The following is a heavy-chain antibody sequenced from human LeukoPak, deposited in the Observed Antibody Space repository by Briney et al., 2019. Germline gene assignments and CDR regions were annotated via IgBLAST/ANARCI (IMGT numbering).Heavy chain of an antibody. Sequence: GGSLRLSCAASGFTFSSYAMTWVRQAPGKGLEWVSGISGSSSSSYYADSVKGRFTISRDYSNNTVYLQMNSLRAEDTAVYYCVKEGEVVITHRFDSWGQGTLVTVSS. CDR2: ISGSSSSS. CDR3: VKEGEVVITHRFDS. V-gene: IGHV3-23*01. D-gene: IGHD3-22*01. J-gene: IGHJ4*02. CDR1: GFTFSSYA.